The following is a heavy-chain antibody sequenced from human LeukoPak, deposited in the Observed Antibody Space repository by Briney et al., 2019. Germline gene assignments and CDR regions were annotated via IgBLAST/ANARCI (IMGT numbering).Heavy chain of an antibody. J-gene: IGHJ4*02. V-gene: IGHV3-23*01. D-gene: IGHD2-8*01. CDR1: GFPFSNYA. CDR2: ISGSGGDT. CDR3: AKDRSCTNNICHGDFDY. Sequence: GGSLRISCAASGFPFSNYAMSLVRQAPGKGLEWVSGISGSGGDTYYADSVKGRFTISRDNSKNTLYLQMSSLRAEDTAVYYCAKDRSCTNNICHGDFDYWGQGTLVTVSS.